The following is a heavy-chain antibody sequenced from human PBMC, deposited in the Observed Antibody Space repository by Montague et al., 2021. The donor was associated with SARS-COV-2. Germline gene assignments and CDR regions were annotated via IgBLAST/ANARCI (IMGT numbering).Heavy chain of an antibody. CDR1: GGSISSSSYC. Sequence: SETLSLTCAVSGGSISSSSYCWSWLRQPPGKELKWIGSINCSRSTYSNPSLKSRVSISIDTSKNQFSLKLSSVTAADTAVYYCARLWDTVYYYYGMDVWGQGTTVTVSS. CDR3: ARLWDTVYYYYGMDV. CDR2: INCSRST. D-gene: IGHD1-26*01. J-gene: IGHJ6*02. V-gene: IGHV4-39*01.